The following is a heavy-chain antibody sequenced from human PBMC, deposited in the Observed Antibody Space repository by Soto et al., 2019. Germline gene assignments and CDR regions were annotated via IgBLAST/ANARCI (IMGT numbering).Heavy chain of an antibody. V-gene: IGHV1-69*01. CDR3: ARGGDIVVVPAARGFWGLGY. Sequence: QVQLVQSGAEVKKPGSSVKVSCKASGGTFSSYAISWVRQAPGQGLEWMGGIIPIFGTANYAQKFQGRVTITADESTSTAYMELSSLRSEDTAVYYCARGGDIVVVPAARGFWGLGYWGQGTLVTVSS. J-gene: IGHJ4*02. CDR2: IIPIFGTA. D-gene: IGHD2-2*01. CDR1: GGTFSSYA.